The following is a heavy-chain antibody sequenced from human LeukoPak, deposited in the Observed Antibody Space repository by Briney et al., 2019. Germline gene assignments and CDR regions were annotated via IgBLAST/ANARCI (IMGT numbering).Heavy chain of an antibody. D-gene: IGHD5-18*01. CDR1: GGSISSGGYY. Sequence: SETLSLTCTVSGGSISSGGYYWSWIRQHPGKGLEWIGYIYYSGSTYYNPSLKSRVTISVDTSKNQFSLKLSSVTAAGTAVYYCARTAMALLGAFDIWGQGTMVTVS. CDR3: ARTAMALLGAFDI. V-gene: IGHV4-31*03. CDR2: IYYSGST. J-gene: IGHJ3*02.